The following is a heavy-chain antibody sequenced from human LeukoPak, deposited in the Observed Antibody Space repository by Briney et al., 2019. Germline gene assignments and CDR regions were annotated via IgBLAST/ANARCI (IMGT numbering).Heavy chain of an antibody. V-gene: IGHV3-48*03. Sequence: HTGGSLRLSCAASGFTFSSYEMNWVRQAPGKGLEWVSYISSGGSTIYYADSVKGRFTISRDNAKNSLYLQMNSLRDEDTAVYYCARVVPIVMTFDYWGQGTLVTVSS. CDR1: GFTFSSYE. CDR3: ARVVPIVMTFDY. D-gene: IGHD2-2*01. CDR2: ISSGGSTI. J-gene: IGHJ4*02.